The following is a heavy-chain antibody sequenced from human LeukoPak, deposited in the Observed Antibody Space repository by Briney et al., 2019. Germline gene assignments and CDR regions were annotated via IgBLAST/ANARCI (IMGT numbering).Heavy chain of an antibody. CDR1: GFIFSSND. CDR3: ANEIDFWSGDAFDI. J-gene: IGHJ3*02. V-gene: IGHV3-30*18. Sequence: GRSLRLSCAASGFIFSSNDMHWVRQAPGKGLEWVAVVSYDGSNKYYSDSVKGRFTISRDNSKNTLYLQMSSLRAEDTAVYYCANEIDFWSGDAFDIWGQGTLVTVSS. CDR2: VSYDGSNK. D-gene: IGHD3-3*01.